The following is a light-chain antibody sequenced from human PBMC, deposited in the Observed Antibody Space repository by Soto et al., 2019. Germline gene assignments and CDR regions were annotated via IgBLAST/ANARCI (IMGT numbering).Light chain of an antibody. CDR1: SSDVGSYNL. CDR2: EGS. Sequence: QSVLTQPASVSGSPGQSITISCTGTSSDVGSYNLVSWYQQHPGKAPKLMIYEGSKRPSGVSNRFSGSKSGNTASLTISGVQPEDEADYYCCSYAGSSTHVVFGAGTKLTVL. V-gene: IGLV2-23*01. CDR3: CSYAGSSTHVV. J-gene: IGLJ2*01.